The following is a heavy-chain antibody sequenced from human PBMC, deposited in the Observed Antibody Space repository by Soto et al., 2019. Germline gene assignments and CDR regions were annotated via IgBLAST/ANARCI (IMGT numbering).Heavy chain of an antibody. J-gene: IGHJ4*02. V-gene: IGHV3-23*01. CDR3: SKWKRSAASYTSFRF. CDR2: FSGPGGGT. D-gene: IGHD2-15*01. CDR1: GFTFSRFA. Sequence: GGSLRLSCEASGFTFSRFAMSWVRQAPGKGLEWVSTFSGPGGGTYYADSVTGRFTISRDNFKSSLYPQMTSQRAEDKGVCYGSKWKRSAASYTSFRFWGQGTPVTVSS.